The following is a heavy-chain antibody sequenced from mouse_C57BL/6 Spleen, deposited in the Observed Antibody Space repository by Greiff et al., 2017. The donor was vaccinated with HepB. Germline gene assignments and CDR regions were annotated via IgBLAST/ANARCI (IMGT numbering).Heavy chain of an antibody. CDR1: GYTFTSYW. Sequence: QVQLKQPGAELVKPGASVKLSCKASGYTFTSYWMHWVKQRPGQGLEWIGMIHPNSGSTNYNEKFKSKATLTVDKSSSTAYMQLSSLTSEDSAVYYCARSPSYYYGSGGYFDVWGTGTTVTVSS. CDR2: IHPNSGST. J-gene: IGHJ1*03. CDR3: ARSPSYYYGSGGYFDV. V-gene: IGHV1-64*01. D-gene: IGHD1-1*01.